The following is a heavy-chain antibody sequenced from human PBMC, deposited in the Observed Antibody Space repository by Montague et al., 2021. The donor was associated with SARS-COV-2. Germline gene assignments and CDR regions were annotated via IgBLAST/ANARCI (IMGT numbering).Heavy chain of an antibody. J-gene: IGHJ4*02. Sequence: SLRLSCAVSGFIFSSYGMHWVRQAPGKGLEWVAPIWYDGSNANYVDSVKGRFTISRDNFKNTLYLQMNSLRAEDTAIYYCARGSVGGYYFDYWGQGTLVTVSS. CDR1: GFIFSSYG. CDR2: IWYDGSNA. CDR3: ARGSVGGYYFDY. D-gene: IGHD1-26*01. V-gene: IGHV3-33*01.